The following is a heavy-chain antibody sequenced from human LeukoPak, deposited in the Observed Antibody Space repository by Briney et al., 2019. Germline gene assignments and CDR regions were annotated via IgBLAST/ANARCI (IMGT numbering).Heavy chain of an antibody. D-gene: IGHD2-8*01. CDR1: GFTFSTYS. CDR2: ISSSSGYI. CDR3: AREGKMVDY. J-gene: IGHJ4*02. V-gene: IGHV3-21*01. Sequence: GGSLRLSCAASGFTFSTYSMNWVRQAPGKGLELVSSISSSSGYISYADSMKGRFTISRDNAKNSLYLQMNSLRAEDTAVYYCAREGKMVDYWGQGTLVTVSS.